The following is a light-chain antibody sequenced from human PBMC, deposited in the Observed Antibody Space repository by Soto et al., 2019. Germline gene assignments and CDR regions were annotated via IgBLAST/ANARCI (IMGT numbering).Light chain of an antibody. CDR2: ATY. V-gene: IGKV1-9*01. J-gene: IGKJ4*01. Sequence: QLTQSPSSLSASVGDRVTITCRASQDISTYLAWYQQKPGKAPTLLIYATYTLQSGVPSRFSGGGFGTDFTLTINSLQPEDFATYYCQHLSPYPLRTFGGGTKVDIK. CDR1: QDISTY. CDR3: QHLSPYPLRT.